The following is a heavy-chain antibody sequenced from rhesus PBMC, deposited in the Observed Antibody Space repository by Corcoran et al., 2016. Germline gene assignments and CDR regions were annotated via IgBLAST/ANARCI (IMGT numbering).Heavy chain of an antibody. CDR3: ARDCSGIYCPFDY. D-gene: IGHD2-27*01. Sequence: QVQLQESGPGLVKPSETLSLTCTVSGGSISDSYYWNWIRQPPGKGLEWMGRTYGSGGSTSSNPSLKSRVPIYKGTAKTQFSLKLSSVTAADTAVYYCARDCSGIYCPFDYWGQGVLVTVSS. V-gene: IGHV4-147*01. CDR1: GGSISDSYY. CDR2: TYGSGGST. J-gene: IGHJ4*01.